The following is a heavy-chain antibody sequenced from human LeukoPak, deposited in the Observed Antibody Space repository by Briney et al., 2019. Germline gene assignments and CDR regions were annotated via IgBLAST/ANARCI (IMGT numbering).Heavy chain of an antibody. V-gene: IGHV4-59*01. CDR3: ARTLQLAQFDY. CDR2: IYYSGSP. Sequence: PSETLSLTCTVSGGSISSYYWSWIRQPPGKGLEWIGYIYYSGSPNYNPSLKSQVTISVDTSKNQFSLKLSSVTAADTAVYYCARTLQLAQFDYWGQGTLVTVSS. CDR1: GGSISSYY. D-gene: IGHD1-1*01. J-gene: IGHJ4*02.